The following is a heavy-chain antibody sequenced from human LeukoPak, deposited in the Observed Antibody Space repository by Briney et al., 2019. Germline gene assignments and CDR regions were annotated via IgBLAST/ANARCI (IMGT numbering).Heavy chain of an antibody. CDR3: AKSGGYGLIDY. CDR1: GGSMSRNY. V-gene: IGHV4-59*08. D-gene: IGHD1-26*01. Sequence: SETLSLTCTVSGGSMSRNYWSWIRQPPGKGLEWIGYIYYSGSTNYNPSLKSRVTISIETSKNQFSLRLNSVTAADTAMYYCAKSGGYGLIDYWGQGTLVTVSS. CDR2: IYYSGST. J-gene: IGHJ4*02.